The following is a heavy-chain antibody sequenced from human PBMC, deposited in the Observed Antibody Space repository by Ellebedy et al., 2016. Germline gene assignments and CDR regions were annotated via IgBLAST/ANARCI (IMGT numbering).Heavy chain of an antibody. Sequence: SETLSLTCAVYGGSFSGYYWSWIRQPPGKGLEWIGEINHSGSTNYNPSLKSRVTISVDTSKNQFSLKLSSVTAADTAVYYCARGYRITMVRGVLDFDYWGQGTLVTVSS. CDR2: INHSGST. D-gene: IGHD3-10*01. CDR1: GGSFSGYY. CDR3: ARGYRITMVRGVLDFDY. V-gene: IGHV4-34*01. J-gene: IGHJ4*02.